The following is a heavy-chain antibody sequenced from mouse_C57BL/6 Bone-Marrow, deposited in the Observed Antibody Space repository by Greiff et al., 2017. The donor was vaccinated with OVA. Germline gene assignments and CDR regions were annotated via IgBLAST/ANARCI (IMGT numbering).Heavy chain of an antibody. D-gene: IGHD2-13*01. CDR2: ISSGSSTI. CDR1: GFTFSDYG. J-gene: IGHJ3*01. Sequence: EVKLVESGGGLVKPGGSLKLSCAASGFTFSDYGMHWVRQAPEKGLEWVAYISSGSSTIYYADTVKGRFTISRDNAKNTLFLQMTSLRSEDTAMYYCARDYWAWFAYWGQGTLVTVSA. CDR3: ARDYWAWFAY. V-gene: IGHV5-17*01.